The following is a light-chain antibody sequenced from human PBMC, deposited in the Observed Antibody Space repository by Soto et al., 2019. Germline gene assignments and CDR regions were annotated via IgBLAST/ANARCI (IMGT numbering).Light chain of an antibody. CDR3: QQYHSYWT. V-gene: IGKV1-5*01. CDR2: DAS. Sequence: DFQMTQSPSTLSASVGARVTITCRASQNIRSRLAWFQQKPGKAPKLLIYDASSLESGVPQRFSGSGSGTEFTLTISSLQTDDFSTYDCQQYHSYWTFGQGTKVDIK. CDR1: QNIRSR. J-gene: IGKJ1*01.